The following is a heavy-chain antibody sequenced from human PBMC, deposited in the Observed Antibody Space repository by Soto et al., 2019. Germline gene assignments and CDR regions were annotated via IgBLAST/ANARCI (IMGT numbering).Heavy chain of an antibody. Sequence: ASVKVSCKASGYTFTSYGISWVRQAPGQGLEWMGWISAYNGNTNYAQKLQGRVTMTTDTSTSTAYMELRSLRSDDTAVYYCAIIAVAEQYYYYYGMDVWGQGTTVTVSS. CDR1: GYTFTSYG. V-gene: IGHV1-18*01. D-gene: IGHD6-19*01. CDR2: ISAYNGNT. J-gene: IGHJ6*02. CDR3: AIIAVAEQYYYYYGMDV.